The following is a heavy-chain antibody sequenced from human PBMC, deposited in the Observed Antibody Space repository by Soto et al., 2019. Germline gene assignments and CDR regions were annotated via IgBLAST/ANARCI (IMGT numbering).Heavy chain of an antibody. D-gene: IGHD2-21*02. J-gene: IGHJ4*02. V-gene: IGHV1-69*13. Sequence: SVKVSCKASGGTFSSYAISWVRQAPGQGLEWMGGIIPIFGTANYAQKFQGRVTITADESTSTAYMELSSLRSEDTAVHYCASSLSPTYCGGDCYLSYWGQGTLVTVSS. CDR1: GGTFSSYA. CDR3: ASSLSPTYCGGDCYLSY. CDR2: IIPIFGTA.